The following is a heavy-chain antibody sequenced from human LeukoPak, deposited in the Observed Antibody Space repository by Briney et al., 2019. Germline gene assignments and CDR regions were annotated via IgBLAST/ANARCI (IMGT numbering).Heavy chain of an antibody. V-gene: IGHV3-21*01. D-gene: IGHD3-16*02. CDR2: ITTSSTYI. CDR1: GFTFSSYS. J-gene: IGHJ6*02. Sequence: PGGSLRLSCAASGFTFSSYSMSWVRQAPGKGLEWVSSITTSSTYISYADSVKGRFTISRDNAKNSLYLQMNSLRAEDTAVYYCASAEVIQYGMDVWGQGTTVTVSS. CDR3: ASAEVIQYGMDV.